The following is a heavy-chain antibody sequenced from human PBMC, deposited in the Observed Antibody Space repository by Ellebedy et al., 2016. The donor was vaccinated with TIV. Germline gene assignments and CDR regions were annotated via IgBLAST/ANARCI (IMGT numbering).Heavy chain of an antibody. CDR3: ARVLYYDFWSGYYSFDY. J-gene: IGHJ4*02. CDR1: GGTFSSYA. CDR2: IIPIFGTA. D-gene: IGHD3-3*01. Sequence: SVKVSXXASGGTFSSYAISWVRQAPGQGLEWMGGIIPIFGTANYAQKFQGRVTITADKSTSTAYMELSSLRSEDTAVYYCARVLYYDFWSGYYSFDYWGQGTLVTVSS. V-gene: IGHV1-69*06.